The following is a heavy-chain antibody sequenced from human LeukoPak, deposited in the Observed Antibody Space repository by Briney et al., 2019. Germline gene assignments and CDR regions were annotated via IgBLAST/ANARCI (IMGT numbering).Heavy chain of an antibody. CDR3: ARDFRGLSWYFDY. J-gene: IGHJ4*02. CDR1: GFAFSSYN. CDR2: ISSGGSTI. V-gene: IGHV3-48*01. D-gene: IGHD3-10*01. Sequence: PGGSLRLSCAASGFAFSSYNMNWARQAPGRGLEWVSYISSGGSTIYYADSVKGRFTISRDNAKNSLYLQMNSLGAEDTAVYYCARDFRGLSWYFDYWGQVTLVTVSS.